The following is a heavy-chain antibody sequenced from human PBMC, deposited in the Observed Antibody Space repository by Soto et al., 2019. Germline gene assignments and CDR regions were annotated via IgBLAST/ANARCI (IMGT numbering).Heavy chain of an antibody. CDR1: GGSIRNTTYY. J-gene: IGHJ6*03. V-gene: IGHV4-39*01. CDR3: AEISFYYYYMDV. Sequence: SETLSLTSTVPGGSIRNTTYYWGCIRQPPGKGLEWIGTIYFSGSTYYNPSLKSRVTISVDTSKNQFSLKVSSVTAADTAVYYCAEISFYYYYMDVWGKGTTVTVSS. CDR2: IYFSGST.